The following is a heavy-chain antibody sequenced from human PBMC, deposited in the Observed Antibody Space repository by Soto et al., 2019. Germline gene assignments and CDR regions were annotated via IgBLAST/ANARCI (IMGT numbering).Heavy chain of an antibody. J-gene: IGHJ6*02. CDR2: ISTSGTDL. CDR3: ARDLVWSGYYTWYYYYGMDV. CDR1: SLTISIYE. V-gene: IGHV3-48*02. Sequence: GESMRVSCIAASLTISIYERNCRIAPPLKGLEWVSYISTSGTDLYYADSVKGRFTISRDNAKNSLYLQMNSLRDEDTAVYYCARDLVWSGYYTWYYYYGMDVWGQGITVTVS. D-gene: IGHD3-3*01.